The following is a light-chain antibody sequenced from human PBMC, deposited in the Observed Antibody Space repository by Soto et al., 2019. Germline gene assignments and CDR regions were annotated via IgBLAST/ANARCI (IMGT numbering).Light chain of an antibody. V-gene: IGLV2-23*02. CDR3: CSYAGGRSPYV. Sequence: QSVLTQPASVSGSPGQSITISCTGTTSDVGSYDLVSWYQQHPGKAPKIMIYEVSKRPSGDSNRFSGSKSGNTASLTISGFQAEDEADYYCCSYAGGRSPYVFGTGTKVTVL. CDR1: TSDVGSYDL. J-gene: IGLJ1*01. CDR2: EVS.